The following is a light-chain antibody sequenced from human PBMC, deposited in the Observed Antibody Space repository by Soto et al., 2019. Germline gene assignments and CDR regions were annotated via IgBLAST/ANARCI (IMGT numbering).Light chain of an antibody. CDR2: DNT. Sequence: QSVLTQPASVSGAPGQSVSISCTGTTSNLGAGYDVHWYQHLPGTAPTLLISDNTNRPSGVPDRFSGSKSGSSASLAISGLQSEDEAEYYCQSYDNSLRAYVFGPGTKVTVL. CDR1: TSNLGAGYD. J-gene: IGLJ1*01. V-gene: IGLV1-40*01. CDR3: QSYDNSLRAYV.